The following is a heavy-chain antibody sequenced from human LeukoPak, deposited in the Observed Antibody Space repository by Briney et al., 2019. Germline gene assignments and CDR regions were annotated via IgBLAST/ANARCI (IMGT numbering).Heavy chain of an antibody. CDR2: IYYNGST. Sequence: SETLSLTCTVSGGFISGYYWSWIRQSPGKGLEWIGYIYYNGSTSHNPSLKSRLTISVDTSKNQFSLKLSSVTAADTAVYYCARGPLRSSWPSYGMDVWGQGTTVTVSS. CDR3: ARGPLRSSWPSYGMDV. CDR1: GGFISGYY. D-gene: IGHD2-15*01. J-gene: IGHJ6*02. V-gene: IGHV4-59*01.